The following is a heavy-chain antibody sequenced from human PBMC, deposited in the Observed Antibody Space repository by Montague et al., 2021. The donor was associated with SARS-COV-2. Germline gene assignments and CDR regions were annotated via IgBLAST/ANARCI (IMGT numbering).Heavy chain of an antibody. CDR3: AKSGVVINPYYYYGMDV. J-gene: IGHJ6*02. CDR1: GFTFSSYA. V-gene: IGHV3-23*01. Sequence: SLRLSCAASGFTFSSYALTWVRQAPGKGLEWVSANSNSGGRTYYADSVKGRFTISRDNSKNTLYLQMNSLRGEDTAIYYCAKSGVVINPYYYYGMDVWGQGTTVTVSS. D-gene: IGHD3-22*01. CDR2: NSNSGGRT.